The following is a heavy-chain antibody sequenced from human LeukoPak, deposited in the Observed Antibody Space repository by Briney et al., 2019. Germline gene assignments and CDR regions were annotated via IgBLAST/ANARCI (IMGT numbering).Heavy chain of an antibody. V-gene: IGHV4-59*01. CDR1: GDSTSNFY. Sequence: SETLSLTCTVSGDSTSNFYWNWIRQSPGKGLEWIGNIHYSGSTNYNPSLKSRVTISVDTSKNQFSLKLSSVTAADTAVYYCARASSWPNFDYWGQGTLVTVSS. J-gene: IGHJ4*02. D-gene: IGHD6-13*01. CDR3: ARASSWPNFDY. CDR2: IHYSGST.